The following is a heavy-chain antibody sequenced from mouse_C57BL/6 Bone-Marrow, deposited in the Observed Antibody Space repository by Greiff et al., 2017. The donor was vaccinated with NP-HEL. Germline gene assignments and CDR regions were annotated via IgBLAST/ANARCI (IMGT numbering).Heavy chain of an antibody. Sequence: QVQLQQSGAELARPGASVKLSCKASGYTFTSYGISWVKQRTGQGLEWIGAIYPRSGNTYYNEKFKGKATLTADKSSSTAYMELRSLTSEDAAVYFCARGIDGYYPAWFAYWGQGTLVTVSA. CDR1: GYTFTSYG. CDR3: ARGIDGYYPAWFAY. J-gene: IGHJ3*01. D-gene: IGHD2-3*01. V-gene: IGHV1-81*01. CDR2: IYPRSGNT.